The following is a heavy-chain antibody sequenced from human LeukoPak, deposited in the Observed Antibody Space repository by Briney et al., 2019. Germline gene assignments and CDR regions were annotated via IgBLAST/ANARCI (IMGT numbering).Heavy chain of an antibody. CDR3: AREGVDYYYMDV. V-gene: IGHV3-33*01. D-gene: IGHD2-15*01. Sequence: PGRSLRLSCAASGFTFSSYGMHWVRQAPGKGLEWVAVIWYDGSNKYYADSVKGRFTISRDNSKNTLYLQMNSLRAEDTAVYYCAREGVDYYYMDVWGKGTTVTVSS. J-gene: IGHJ6*03. CDR1: GFTFSSYG. CDR2: IWYDGSNK.